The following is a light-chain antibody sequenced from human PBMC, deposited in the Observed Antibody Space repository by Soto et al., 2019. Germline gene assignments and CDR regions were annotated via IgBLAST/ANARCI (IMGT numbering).Light chain of an antibody. CDR2: EVT. CDR1: SSDVGIYNY. Sequence: QSALTQPASVSGSPGQSISISCTGTSSDVGIYNYVSWYQQHPGKAPKLMISEVTNRPSGVSDRFSGSKSSNTASLTISGLQAEDEADYYCSSFTSRFTFVFGTGTKLTVL. CDR3: SSFTSRFTFV. V-gene: IGLV2-14*01. J-gene: IGLJ1*01.